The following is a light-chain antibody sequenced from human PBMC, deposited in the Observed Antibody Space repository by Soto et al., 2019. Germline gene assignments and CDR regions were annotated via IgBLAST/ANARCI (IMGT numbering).Light chain of an antibody. CDR2: AAS. V-gene: IGKV1-39*01. Sequence: DIQMTQSPSSVSAAVGDRFTISCRASQDIGNFLAWYQQKPGKAPKLLIYAASSLQSGVPSRFSGSGSGTDFTLTISSLQPEDFATYYCQQSYSTPITFGQGTRLQIK. J-gene: IGKJ5*01. CDR3: QQSYSTPIT. CDR1: QDIGNF.